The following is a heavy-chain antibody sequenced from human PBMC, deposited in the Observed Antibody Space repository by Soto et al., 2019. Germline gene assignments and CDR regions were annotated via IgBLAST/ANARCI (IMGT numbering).Heavy chain of an antibody. J-gene: IGHJ5*02. D-gene: IGHD2-15*01. V-gene: IGHV1-24*01. CDR2: FDPELDEA. CDR1: GYTLAEVS. Sequence: ASEKVSCKISGYTLAEVSIHWVRQAPGKGLEWMGGFDPELDEAIFAQRFQGRLTMTEDSSADTAYMEMNTLTSEDTAIYYCTTAAYCSGATCYSGHNWFDPWGQGTLVTVSS. CDR3: TTAAYCSGATCYSGHNWFDP.